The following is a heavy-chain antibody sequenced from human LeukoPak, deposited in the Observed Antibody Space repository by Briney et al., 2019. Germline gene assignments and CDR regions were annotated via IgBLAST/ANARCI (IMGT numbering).Heavy chain of an antibody. CDR1: GFTFSDNY. D-gene: IGHD3-22*01. CDR2: ISSSGSI. Sequence: PGGSLRLSCAASGFTFSDNYMSWIRQAPGKGLEWVSYISSSGSIYYADSVKGRFTISRDNAKNSLYLQMNSLRAEDTAVYYCARDWRDSSGKLPNDAFDIWGQGTMVTVSS. CDR3: ARDWRDSSGKLPNDAFDI. V-gene: IGHV3-11*04. J-gene: IGHJ3*02.